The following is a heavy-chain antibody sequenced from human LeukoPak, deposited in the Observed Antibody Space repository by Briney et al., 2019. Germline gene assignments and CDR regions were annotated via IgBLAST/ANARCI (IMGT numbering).Heavy chain of an antibody. CDR1: GGSFSDYY. CDR2: INHSGST. CDR3: ARVQDFETRGYYLGY. V-gene: IGHV4-34*01. J-gene: IGHJ4*01. D-gene: IGHD3-22*01. Sequence: SETLSLTCAAYGGSFSDYYWNWIRQPPGKGLEWIGEINHSGSTNYNLSLKSRVTMSVDTFKNQFSLTLSSVTAADTAVYYCARVQDFETRGYYLGYWGHGTLVTVSS.